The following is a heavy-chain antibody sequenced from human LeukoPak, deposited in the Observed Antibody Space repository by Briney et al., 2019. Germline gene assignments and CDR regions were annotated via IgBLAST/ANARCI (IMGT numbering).Heavy chain of an antibody. J-gene: IGHJ4*02. CDR3: AKGEILGGLTGWSSK. CDR1: GFTFDDHP. Sequence: PGGSLRLSCAASGFTFDDHPMHWVRQGPGKGLEWVSSITWNGGSVGYADSVQGRFSISRDNAKNLVFLYMDSLRVEDTALYYCAKGEILGGLTGWSSKWGQGTLVTVST. V-gene: IGHV3-9*01. CDR2: ITWNGGSV. D-gene: IGHD3-9*01.